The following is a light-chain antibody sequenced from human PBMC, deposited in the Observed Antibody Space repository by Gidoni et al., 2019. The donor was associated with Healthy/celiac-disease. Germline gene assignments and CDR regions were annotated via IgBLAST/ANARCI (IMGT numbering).Light chain of an antibody. Sequence: ESVMTKTPRSLSVTPGQPASISCKSSQSLLHSDGKTYLYWYLQKPGQSPQLLIYEVSSRFSGVPVRFRGSGSGPDFTLKISRVEAESVGVYSCMPGIPLPQTFXQXTKVEI. V-gene: IGKV2-29*02. J-gene: IGKJ1*01. CDR2: EVS. CDR3: MPGIPLPQT. CDR1: QSLLHSDGKTY.